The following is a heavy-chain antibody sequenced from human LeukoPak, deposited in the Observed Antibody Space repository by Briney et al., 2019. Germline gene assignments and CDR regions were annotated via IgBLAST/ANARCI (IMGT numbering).Heavy chain of an antibody. CDR1: GFTFRSYS. V-gene: IGHV3-21*01. D-gene: IGHD5-24*01. CDR2: LSSSSSFI. J-gene: IGHJ4*02. CDR3: ATDPDGYSLNY. Sequence: GGSLSLSCAASGFTFRSYSVNWVRQAPGKGLVWVSSLSSSSSFIYYADSVKGRFTISRDDAKNSLYLQMNSLRAEDAAVYYCATDPDGYSLNYWGQGTLVTVSS.